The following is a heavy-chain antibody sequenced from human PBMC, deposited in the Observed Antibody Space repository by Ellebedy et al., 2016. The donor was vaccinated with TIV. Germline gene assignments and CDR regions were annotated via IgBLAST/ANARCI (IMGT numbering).Heavy chain of an antibody. Sequence: MPSETLSLTCSVSGGSINNYYWNWIRQSAGKGLEWIGRIFTNGVTDYNPSLKSRVTMSIDTSKNQFSLRLRSVIAADTAVYFCARSGELRVFFDYWGQGSLVIVSS. J-gene: IGHJ4*02. D-gene: IGHD1-7*01. CDR2: IFTNGVT. CDR1: GGSINNYY. CDR3: ARSGELRVFFDY. V-gene: IGHV4-4*07.